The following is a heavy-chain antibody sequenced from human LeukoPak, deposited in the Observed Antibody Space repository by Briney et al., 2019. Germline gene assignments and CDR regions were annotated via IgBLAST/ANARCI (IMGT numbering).Heavy chain of an antibody. V-gene: IGHV3-23*01. CDR2: ISGSGIST. CDR3: AKSWNYYDSSGDDALDI. D-gene: IGHD3-22*01. CDR1: GFTLVHYG. Sequence: GGSLRLSCAASGFTLVHYGFHWVRQAPGKGLEWVSGISGSGISTYYADSVKGRFTISRDNSKNTLYLQMNSLRVEDTAVYYCAKSWNYYDSSGDDALDIWGQGTVVTVSS. J-gene: IGHJ3*02.